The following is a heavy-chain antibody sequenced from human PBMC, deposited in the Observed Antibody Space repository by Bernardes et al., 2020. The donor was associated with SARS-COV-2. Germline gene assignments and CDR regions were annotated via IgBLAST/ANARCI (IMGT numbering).Heavy chain of an antibody. Sequence: ASVKVSCKASGYTFTSYGISWVRQAPGQGLEWMGWISAYNGNTNYAQKLQGRVTMTTDTSTSTAYMELRSLRSDDTAVYYCARDPYYYGSGLTRYYYYMDVWGKGTTVTVSS. CDR2: ISAYNGNT. V-gene: IGHV1-18*01. CDR1: GYTFTSYG. CDR3: ARDPYYYGSGLTRYYYYMDV. J-gene: IGHJ6*03. D-gene: IGHD3-10*01.